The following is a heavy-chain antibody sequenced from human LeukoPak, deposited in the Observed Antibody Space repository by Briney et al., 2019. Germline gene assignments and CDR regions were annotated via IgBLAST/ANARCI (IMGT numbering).Heavy chain of an antibody. CDR1: GYSISSGYY. V-gene: IGHV4-38-2*02. CDR3: ARVPFDY. J-gene: IGHJ4*02. Sequence: SETLSLTCTVSGYSISSGYYWGWIRQPPGKGLEWIGSIYHSGSTYYNPSLKSRVTISVDTSKNQFSLNLSSVTAADTAVYYCARVPFDYWGQGTLVTVSS. CDR2: IYHSGST.